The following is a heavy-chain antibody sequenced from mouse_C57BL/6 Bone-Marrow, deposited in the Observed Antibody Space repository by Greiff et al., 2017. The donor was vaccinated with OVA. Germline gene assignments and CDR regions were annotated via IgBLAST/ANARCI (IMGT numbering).Heavy chain of an antibody. Sequence: VQLQESGRGLVQPSQSLSITCTVSGFSLTSYGVHWVRQSPGKGLEWLGVIWSGGSTDYNADFIYRLSISKDNSKSQVFFKMNSLQAEDTSIDNLSRNSIYSLVDRWGQGTTLTVSS. J-gene: IGHJ2*01. D-gene: IGHD1-1*01. CDR3: SRNSIYSLVDR. CDR1: GFSLTSYG. V-gene: IGHV2-2*01. CDR2: IWSGGST.